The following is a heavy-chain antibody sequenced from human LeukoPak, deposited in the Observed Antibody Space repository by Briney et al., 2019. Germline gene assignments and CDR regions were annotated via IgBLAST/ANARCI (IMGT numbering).Heavy chain of an antibody. CDR3: ARDRGTNYYDSSGLSYYFDY. J-gene: IGHJ4*02. CDR1: GGSISSSSYY. CDR2: IYYSGST. D-gene: IGHD3-22*01. Sequence: PSETLSLTCTVSGGSISSSSYYWGWIRQPPGKGLEWIGYIYYSGSTYYNPSLKSRVTISVDTSKNQFSLKLSSVTAADTAVYYCARDRGTNYYDSSGLSYYFDYWGQGTLVTVSS. V-gene: IGHV4-31*03.